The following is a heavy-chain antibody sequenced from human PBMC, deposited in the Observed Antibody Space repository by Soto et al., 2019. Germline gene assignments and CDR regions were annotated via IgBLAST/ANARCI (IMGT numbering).Heavy chain of an antibody. Sequence: EVQLLESGGGLVQPGGSLRLSCAVSGLTFRNHAMSWVRQAPGKGLEWVSTIAPIGYSTHYAGSVEGRFTISRDDSKSTLDLQMNSLRADDTAVYYCVSWLSPHFAYWRQGPLVYVSS. CDR1: GLTFRNHA. D-gene: IGHD3-10*01. V-gene: IGHV3-23*01. CDR2: IAPIGYST. J-gene: IGHJ4*02. CDR3: VSWLSPHFAY.